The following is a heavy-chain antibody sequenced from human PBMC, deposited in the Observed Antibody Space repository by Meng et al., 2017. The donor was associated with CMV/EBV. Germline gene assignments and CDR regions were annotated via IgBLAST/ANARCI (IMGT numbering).Heavy chain of an antibody. D-gene: IGHD4-23*01. J-gene: IGHJ4*02. CDR2: IYTSGST. CDR3: ARVLRWNGVIDY. CDR1: GGSISSYY. V-gene: IGHV4-4*07. Sequence: VGLQDAGPGSVKPSVTRSLTCTVSGGSISSYYWSWIRQPAGKGLEWIGRIYTSGSTNYNPSLKSRVTMSVDTSKNQFSLKLSSVTAADTAVYYCARVLRWNGVIDYWGQGTLVTVSS.